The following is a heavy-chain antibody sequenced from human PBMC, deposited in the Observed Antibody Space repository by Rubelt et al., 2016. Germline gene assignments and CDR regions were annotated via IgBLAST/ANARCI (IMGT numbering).Heavy chain of an antibody. CDR2: IYYSRST. CDR1: GGSISSTLYY. CDR3: ARGLTVASISALED. Sequence: QLQLQESGPGLVKPSETLSLTCTVSGGSISSTLYYWGWIRQPPGKGLEWIASIYYSRSTYYNPSLKSRVTISVDTSKTRFALKMGSVTAADTAVDDGARGLTVASISALEDWGQGTLVTVSS. J-gene: IGHJ4*02. V-gene: IGHV4-39*07. D-gene: IGHD6-6*01.